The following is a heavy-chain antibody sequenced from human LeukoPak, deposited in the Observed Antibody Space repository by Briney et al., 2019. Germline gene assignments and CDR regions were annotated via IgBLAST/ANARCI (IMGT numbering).Heavy chain of an antibody. CDR3: ASSPTYYYDSSELSFDY. CDR2: IYYSGST. Sequence: PSETLSLTCTVSGGSISSYYWSWIRQPPGKGLEWIGYIYYSGSTNYNPSLKSRVTISVDTSTNQISLKLSSVTAADTAVYYCASSPTYYYDSSELSFDYWGQGTLVTVSS. CDR1: GGSISSYY. D-gene: IGHD3-22*01. V-gene: IGHV4-59*01. J-gene: IGHJ4*02.